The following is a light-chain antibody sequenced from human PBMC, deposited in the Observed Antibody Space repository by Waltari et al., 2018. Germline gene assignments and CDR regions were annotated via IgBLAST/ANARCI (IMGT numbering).Light chain of an antibody. CDR1: QSVGRS. CDR3: QHYVRLPVT. CDR2: GAS. J-gene: IGKJ1*01. Sequence: EIVLTQSPGTLSLSPGERATLSCWASQSVGRSLAWYQQQRGQAPSLLIYGASTRATGIPDRFSVRGSGTDFSLTISRLEPEDCAVYYCQHYVRLPVTFGQGTKVEIK. V-gene: IGKV3-20*01.